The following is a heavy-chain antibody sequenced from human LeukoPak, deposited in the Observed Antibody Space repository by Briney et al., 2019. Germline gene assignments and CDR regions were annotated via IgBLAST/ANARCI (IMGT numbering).Heavy chain of an antibody. J-gene: IGHJ2*01. D-gene: IGHD2-15*01. CDR1: GYTFTGYY. CDR2: INPNSGGT. V-gene: IGHV1-2*04. Sequence: GASVKVSCKASGYTFTGYYMHWVRQAPGQGLEWMGWINPNSGGTNYAQKFQGWVTMTRDTSISTAYMELSRLRSDDTAVYYCARSVVVVAATHWYFDLWGRGTLVTVSS. CDR3: ARSVVVVAATHWYFDL.